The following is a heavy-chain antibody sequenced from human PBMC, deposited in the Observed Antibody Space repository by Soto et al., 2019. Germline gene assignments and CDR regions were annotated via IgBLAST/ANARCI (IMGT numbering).Heavy chain of an antibody. D-gene: IGHD3-10*01. CDR2: IIPIFGTA. Sequence: QVQLVQSGAEVKKPGSSVKVSCKASGGTFSSYAISWVRQAPGQGLEWMGGIIPIFGTANYAQKFQGRVTITADESTSTAYMELSSLRSEDTAVYYCARGTHYGSGSYYQNWFDPWGQGTLVTVSS. CDR3: ARGTHYGSGSYYQNWFDP. V-gene: IGHV1-69*12. J-gene: IGHJ5*02. CDR1: GGTFSSYA.